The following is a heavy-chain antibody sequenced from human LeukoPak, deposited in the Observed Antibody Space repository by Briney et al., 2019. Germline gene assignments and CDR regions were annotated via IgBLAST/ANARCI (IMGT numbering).Heavy chain of an antibody. D-gene: IGHD5-18*01. CDR1: GFTFSSYW. CDR3: ARDSPRVLGYSYGNFDY. CDR2: IKQDGSEK. J-gene: IGHJ4*02. V-gene: IGHV3-7*01. Sequence: PGGSLRLSCAASGFTFSSYWMSWVRQAPGKGLEWVANIKQDGSEKYYVDSVKGRFTISRDNAKNSLYLQMNSLRAEDTAVYYCARDSPRVLGYSYGNFDYWGQGTLVTVSS.